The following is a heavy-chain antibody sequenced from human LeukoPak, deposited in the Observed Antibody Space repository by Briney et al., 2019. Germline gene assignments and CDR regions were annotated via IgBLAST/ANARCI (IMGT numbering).Heavy chain of an antibody. Sequence: PSETLSLTCTVSGGSTAVTGYFWVWVRQTPGEGLEWIGSIGYGGTTFYTSSLKSRVTLSLDTSKNQFSMRLTSLSAADTAVYYWARLCFDADGNGGDSGGQGRLVSV. CDR3: ARLCFDADGNGGDS. CDR1: GGSTAVTGYF. CDR2: IGYGGTT. V-gene: IGHV4-39*01. D-gene: IGHD1-1*01. J-gene: IGHJ1*01.